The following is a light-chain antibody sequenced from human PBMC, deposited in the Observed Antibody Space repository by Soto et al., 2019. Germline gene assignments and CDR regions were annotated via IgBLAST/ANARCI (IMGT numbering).Light chain of an antibody. CDR3: YSAADNNLI. V-gene: IGLV3-27*01. Sequence: SYELTQPSSVSVSPGQTARITCSANVLAKKYARWFQQKPGQAPVLVIYKDSERPSGIPERFSGSSSGTTVTLTIGGAQVEDEADYYCYSAADNNLIFGGGTKLTVL. CDR2: KDS. CDR1: VLAKKY. J-gene: IGLJ2*01.